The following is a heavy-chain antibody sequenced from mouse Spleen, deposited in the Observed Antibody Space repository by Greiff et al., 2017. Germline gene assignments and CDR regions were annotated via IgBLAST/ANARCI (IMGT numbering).Heavy chain of an antibody. CDR3: ARDRYGNSVAY. CDR2: ISYSGST. V-gene: IGHV3-1*01. J-gene: IGHJ3*01. CDR1: GYSITSGYD. D-gene: IGHD2-1*01. Sequence: EVQRVESGPGMVKPSQSLSLTCTVTGYSITSGYDWHWIRHFPGNKLEWMGYISYSGSTNYNPSLKSRISITHDTSKNHFFLKLNSVTTEDTATYYCARDRYGNSVAYWGQGTLVTVSA.